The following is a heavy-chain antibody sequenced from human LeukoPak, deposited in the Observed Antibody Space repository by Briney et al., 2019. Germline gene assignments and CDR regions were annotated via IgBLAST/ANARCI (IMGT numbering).Heavy chain of an antibody. V-gene: IGHV4-59*08. D-gene: IGHD4-17*01. CDR3: ARKGPYGDYFDY. CDR2: IYYSGST. J-gene: IGHJ4*02. Sequence: SETLSLTCAFSGGSISTYYWSWIRQPPGKGLEWMGYIYYSGSTNYNPSLKSRVTISVDTSKNQFSLKLSAVTAADTAVYYCARKGPYGDYFDYWGQGTLVAVSS. CDR1: GGSISTYY.